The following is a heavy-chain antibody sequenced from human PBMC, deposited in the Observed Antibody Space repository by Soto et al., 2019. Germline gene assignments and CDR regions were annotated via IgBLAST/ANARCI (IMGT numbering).Heavy chain of an antibody. CDR3: AKGKIAFGGIIGHYYGMDV. J-gene: IGHJ6*02. CDR1: GFTFSSYA. V-gene: IGHV3-23*01. CDR2: ISVSGGST. D-gene: IGHD3-16*02. Sequence: GGSLRLSCAASGFTFSSYAMSWVRQAPGKGLEWVSGISVSGGSTFYADSVKGRFIISRDNSKNTLYVHMKSLRVEDTAIYYCAKGKIAFGGIIGHYYGMDVWGQGTTVTVSS.